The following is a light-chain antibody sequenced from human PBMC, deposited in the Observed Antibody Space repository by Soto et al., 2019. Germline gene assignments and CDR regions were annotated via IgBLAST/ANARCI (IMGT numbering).Light chain of an antibody. CDR2: DVT. Sequence: QSALTQPASVSGSPGESITISCTGTRNDIGGYNYVSWFQQHPGKAPKFMIYDVTHRSSGVSNRFSGSKSGNTASLTISGLQAEDEADYYCCSLTSTTSFVFGTGTKLTVL. J-gene: IGLJ1*01. CDR1: RNDIGGYNY. CDR3: CSLTSTTSFV. V-gene: IGLV2-14*01.